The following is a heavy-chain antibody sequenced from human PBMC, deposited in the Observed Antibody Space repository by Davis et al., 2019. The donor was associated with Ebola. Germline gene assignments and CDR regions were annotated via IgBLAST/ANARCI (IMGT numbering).Heavy chain of an antibody. CDR3: ASHYYGTSSHLDY. J-gene: IGHJ4*02. CDR1: GYTFTDHF. CDR2: INAANGNA. V-gene: IGHV1-3*01. D-gene: IGHD3-10*01. Sequence: ASVKVSCKASGYTFTDHFMHWVRQAPGQRLELMGWINAANGNAKYSQKFQGRVTITTDTSASTTYMELSSLRSEDTAVYFCASHYYGTSSHLDYWGQGSQVTVSS.